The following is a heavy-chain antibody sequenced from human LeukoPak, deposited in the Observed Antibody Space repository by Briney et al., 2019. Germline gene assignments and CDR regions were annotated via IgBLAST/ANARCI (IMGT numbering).Heavy chain of an antibody. Sequence: ESLKISCKCSGYSFTNYWITWVRQMPGKGLEWMGRLDPSDSYTNYSPSFQGHVTISTDKSISTAYLQWSSLKASDTAVYYCARGYSYDHWYFDLWGRGTLVTVSS. V-gene: IGHV5-10-1*01. CDR3: ARGYSYDHWYFDL. J-gene: IGHJ2*01. D-gene: IGHD5-18*01. CDR1: GYSFTNYW. CDR2: LDPSDSYT.